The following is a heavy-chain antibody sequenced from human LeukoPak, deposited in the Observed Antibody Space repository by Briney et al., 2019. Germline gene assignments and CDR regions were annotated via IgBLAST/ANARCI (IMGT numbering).Heavy chain of an antibody. V-gene: IGHV1-8*03. CDR1: GYTFTSYD. J-gene: IGHJ4*02. CDR2: KNPNSGNT. Sequence: ASVKVSCKASGYTFTSYDINWVRQATGQGLEWMGWKNPNSGNTGYAQKFQGRVTITRNTSISTAYMELSSLRSEDTAVYYCARDLPSLRYFDWLGFYWGQGTLVTVSS. CDR3: ARDLPSLRYFDWLGFY. D-gene: IGHD3-9*01.